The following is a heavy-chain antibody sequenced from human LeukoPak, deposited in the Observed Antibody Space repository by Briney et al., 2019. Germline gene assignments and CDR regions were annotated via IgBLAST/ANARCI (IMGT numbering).Heavy chain of an antibody. CDR2: ISSSSSYI. Sequence: PGGSLRLSCAASGFTFGSYSMNWVRQAPGKGLEWVSCISSSSSYIYYADAVKGRFTISRDNAKNSLYLQMNSLRAEDTAVYYCARASSSGWLTFDYWGQGTLVTVSS. D-gene: IGHD6-19*01. CDR3: ARASSSGWLTFDY. J-gene: IGHJ4*02. CDR1: GFTFGSYS. V-gene: IGHV3-21*06.